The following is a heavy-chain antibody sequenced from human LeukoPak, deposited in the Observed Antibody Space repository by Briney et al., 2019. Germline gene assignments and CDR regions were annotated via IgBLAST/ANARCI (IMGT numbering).Heavy chain of an antibody. CDR3: ARQWLVNG. CDR2: IKSDGSEK. J-gene: IGHJ4*02. D-gene: IGHD6-19*01. Sequence: GGSLRLSCAASGLTFSSHWMSWVRQAPGKGLEWVANIKSDGSEKYYLDSVKGRFTISRDNAKNSLYLQMNSLRAEDTAVYYCARQWLVNGWGQGTLVTVSS. CDR1: GLTFSSHW. V-gene: IGHV3-7*03.